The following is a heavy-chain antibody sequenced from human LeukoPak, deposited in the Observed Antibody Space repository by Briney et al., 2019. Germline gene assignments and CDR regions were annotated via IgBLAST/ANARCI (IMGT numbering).Heavy chain of an antibody. CDR3: ARALWLGERNDAFDI. V-gene: IGHV4-59*08. CDR1: GGSISSYY. Sequence: PSETLSLTCTVSGGSISSYYLSWVRQPPRTGLGWRWYIYYSGSTNYNPSLKSRVSISVDTSKNQFSLELSSVTAADTAVYYCARALWLGERNDAFDIWGQGTMVTVSS. J-gene: IGHJ3*02. CDR2: IYYSGST. D-gene: IGHD3-10*01.